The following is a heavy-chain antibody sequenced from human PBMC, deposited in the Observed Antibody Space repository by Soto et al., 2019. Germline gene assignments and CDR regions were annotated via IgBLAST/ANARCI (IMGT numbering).Heavy chain of an antibody. J-gene: IGHJ6*03. CDR1: GYTFTSYA. D-gene: IGHD3-3*01. CDR3: ARQVDDFWSGYYINYYYYMDV. Sequence: ASVKVSCKASGYTFTSYAMHWVRQAPGQRLEWMGWINAGNGNTKYSQKFQGRVTITRDTSASTAYMELSSLRSEDTAVYYCARQVDDFWSGYYINYYYYMDVWGKGTTVTVS. V-gene: IGHV1-3*01. CDR2: INAGNGNT.